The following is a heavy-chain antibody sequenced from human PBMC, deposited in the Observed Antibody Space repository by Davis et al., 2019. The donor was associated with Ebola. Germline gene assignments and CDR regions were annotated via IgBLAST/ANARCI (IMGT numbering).Heavy chain of an antibody. Sequence: GESLKISCAASGFAFSDYWMSWVRQAPGKGLEWVANIKQDGSEKYYVDSVRGRFTISRDNAKNSLFLQVNSLRAEDTALYYCARAGNYASPHHFDYWGQGSLVTVSS. V-gene: IGHV3-7*01. CDR3: ARAGNYASPHHFDY. CDR1: GFAFSDYW. D-gene: IGHD1-7*01. CDR2: IKQDGSEK. J-gene: IGHJ4*02.